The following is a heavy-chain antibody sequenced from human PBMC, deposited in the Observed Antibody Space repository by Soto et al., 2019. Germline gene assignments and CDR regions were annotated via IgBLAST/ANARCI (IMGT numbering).Heavy chain of an antibody. Sequence: GGSLRLSCAASGFTFSSYAMSWVRQAPGKGLTWVSGISGSGGSTYYADSVKGRFTITRDNSKNTLYLQMKSLRAEDTAVYYCAKGAYVAGATETYFDYWGQGTLVTVS. CDR2: ISGSGGST. J-gene: IGHJ4*02. CDR3: AKGAYVAGATETYFDY. V-gene: IGHV3-23*01. CDR1: GFTFSSYA. D-gene: IGHD1-26*01.